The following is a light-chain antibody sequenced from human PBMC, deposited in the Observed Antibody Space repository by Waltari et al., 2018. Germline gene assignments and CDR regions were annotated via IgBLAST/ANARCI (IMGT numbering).Light chain of an antibody. CDR2: AAS. CDR1: ESIGNR. J-gene: IGKJ1*01. V-gene: IGKV1-39*01. Sequence: DIQLTQSPSSLSASVGDRVSITCRASESIGNRLNWYQQRPGKAPKLLIYAASTLQSGVPSRLTGSGSGTDFTLTISSLQPEDFATYYCQQSYTTPRTYKNPRTFGQGTQVEIK. CDR3: QQSYTTPRTYKNPRT.